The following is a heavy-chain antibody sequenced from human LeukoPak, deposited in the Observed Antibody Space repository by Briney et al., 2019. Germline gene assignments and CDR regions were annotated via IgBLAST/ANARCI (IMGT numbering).Heavy chain of an antibody. Sequence: GGSLRLSCAASGFTFSSYGMHWVRQAPGKGLEWVAFIRYDGSNKHYADSVKGRFTISRDNTKNTLYLQMNSLRTDDTAVYYCAKDLAYKWEPRDYFDYWGQGTLVTVSS. J-gene: IGHJ4*02. CDR2: IRYDGSNK. D-gene: IGHD1-26*01. V-gene: IGHV3-30*02. CDR1: GFTFSSYG. CDR3: AKDLAYKWEPRDYFDY.